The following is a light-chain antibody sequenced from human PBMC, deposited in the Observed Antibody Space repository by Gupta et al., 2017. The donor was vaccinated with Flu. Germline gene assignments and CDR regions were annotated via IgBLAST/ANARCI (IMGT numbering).Light chain of an antibody. CDR3: QKYNSVPPT. Sequence: DIQMTQSPSFLSASVGDRVTITCRTSQGITNYLAWYQQKPGKVPKVLIYGASRLHSGVPSRFGGSGSGTDFTLTIYSLQPEDVATYYCQKYNSVPPTFGPGTKVDIK. CDR1: QGITNY. V-gene: IGKV1-27*01. J-gene: IGKJ3*01. CDR2: GAS.